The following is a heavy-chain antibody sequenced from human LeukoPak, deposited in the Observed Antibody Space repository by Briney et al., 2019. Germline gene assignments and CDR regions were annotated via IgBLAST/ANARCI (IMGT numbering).Heavy chain of an antibody. CDR1: GGTFSSYA. V-gene: IGHV1-69*01. J-gene: IGHJ5*02. Sequence: SVKVSCKASGGTFSSYAISWVRQAPGQGLEWMGGIIPIFGTANYAQKFQGRVTITADESTSTAYMELSSLRSEDTAVYYCAREARIAAAGPPDWFDPWGQGTLVTVS. D-gene: IGHD6-13*01. CDR2: IIPIFGTA. CDR3: AREARIAAAGPPDWFDP.